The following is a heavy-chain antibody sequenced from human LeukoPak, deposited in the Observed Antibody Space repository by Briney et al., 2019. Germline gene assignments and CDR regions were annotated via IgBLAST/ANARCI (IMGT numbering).Heavy chain of an antibody. J-gene: IGHJ4*02. V-gene: IGHV4-34*01. D-gene: IGHD5-18*01. CDR3: ARDRRGYSYGIDY. CDR2: INHSGST. CDR1: GGSFSGYY. Sequence: SETLSLTCAVYGGSFSGYYWSWIRQPPGKGLEWIGEINHSGSTNYNPSLKSRVTISVDTSKNQFSLKLSSVTAADTAVYYCARDRRGYSYGIDYWGQGTLVTVSS.